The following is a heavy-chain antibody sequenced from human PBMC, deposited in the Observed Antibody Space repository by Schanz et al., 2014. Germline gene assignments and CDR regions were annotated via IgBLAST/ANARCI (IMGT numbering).Heavy chain of an antibody. D-gene: IGHD3-10*01. J-gene: IGHJ5*02. Sequence: EVQLVESGGGLVQPGGSLRLSCAASRFTFSNYAMSWVRQAPGKGPEWVSAIGGDASRTYYADSVKGRFTISRDNSKSTLYLQMNSLRPDDTPVYSCARAPPLVRGIAGWFGPWGQGSLVTVSS. CDR3: ARAPPLVRGIAGWFGP. CDR1: RFTFSNYA. V-gene: IGHV3-23*04. CDR2: IGGDASRT.